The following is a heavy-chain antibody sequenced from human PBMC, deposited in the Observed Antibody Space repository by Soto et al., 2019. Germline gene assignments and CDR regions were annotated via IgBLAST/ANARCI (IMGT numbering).Heavy chain of an antibody. CDR1: GGSTRSGAYY. D-gene: IGHD4-17*01. J-gene: IGHJ4*02. CDR3: ARGGYGDFFESY. CDR2: IYYSGST. V-gene: IGHV4-61*08. Sequence: SETLSLTCSVSGGSTRSGAYYWAWIRQAPGKGLEWIGYIYYSGSTNYNPSLKSRVTISVDTSKNQFSLKLSSVTAADTAVYYCARGGYGDFFESYWGQGTLVTVSS.